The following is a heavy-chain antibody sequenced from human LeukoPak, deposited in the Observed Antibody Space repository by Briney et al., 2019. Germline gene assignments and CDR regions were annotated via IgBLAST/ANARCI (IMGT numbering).Heavy chain of an antibody. CDR1: GFTFSSYS. J-gene: IGHJ4*02. CDR2: ISSSSSYI. CDR3: AIWYDSSDWADY. D-gene: IGHD3-22*01. V-gene: IGHV3-21*01. Sequence: SGGSLRLSCAASGFTFSSYSMNWVRQAPGKGLEWVSSISSSSSYIYYADSVKGRFTISRDNAKNSLYLQMNSLRAEDTAVYYCAIWYDSSDWADYWGQGTLVTVSS.